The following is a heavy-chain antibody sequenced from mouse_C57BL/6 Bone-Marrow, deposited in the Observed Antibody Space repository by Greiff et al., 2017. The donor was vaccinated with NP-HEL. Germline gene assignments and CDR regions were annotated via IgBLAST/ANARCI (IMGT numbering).Heavy chain of an antibody. CDR1: GYTFTSYW. J-gene: IGHJ4*01. CDR3: ARGLLWLRRRDYYAMDY. CDR2: IHPNSGST. Sequence: VQLQQPGAELVKPGASVKLSCKASGYTFTSYWMHWVKQRPGQGLEWIGMIHPNSGSTNYNEKFKSKATLTVDKSSSTAYRQLSSLTSEYSAVYYCARGLLWLRRRDYYAMDYWGQGTSVTVSS. V-gene: IGHV1-64*01. D-gene: IGHD2-2*01.